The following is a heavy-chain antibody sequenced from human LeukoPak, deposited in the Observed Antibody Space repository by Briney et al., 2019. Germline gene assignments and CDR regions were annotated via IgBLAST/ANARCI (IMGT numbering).Heavy chain of an antibody. CDR1: GYTLTELS. CDR3: ATVVQLWSPLDY. J-gene: IGHJ4*02. D-gene: IGHD5-18*01. CDR2: FDPEDGET. Sequence: ASVKVSCKVSGYTLTELSMHWVRQAPGKGLEWMGGFDPEDGETIYAQKFQGRVTMTEDTSTDTAYMELSSLRSEDTAVYYCATVVQLWSPLDYRGQGTLVTVSS. V-gene: IGHV1-24*01.